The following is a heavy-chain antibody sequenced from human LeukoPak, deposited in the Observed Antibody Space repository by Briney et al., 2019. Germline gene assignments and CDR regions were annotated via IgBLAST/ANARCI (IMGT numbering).Heavy chain of an antibody. Sequence: GASVKVSCKASGYTFTSYGISWVRQAPGQGLEWMGWISAYNGNTNYAQKLQGRVTMTTDTSTSTAYMELRSLRSDDTAVYYCARDGPSNWNYYYYYGMDVRGQGTTVTVSS. V-gene: IGHV1-18*01. CDR1: GYTFTSYG. J-gene: IGHJ6*02. D-gene: IGHD1-1*01. CDR3: ARDGPSNWNYYYYYGMDV. CDR2: ISAYNGNT.